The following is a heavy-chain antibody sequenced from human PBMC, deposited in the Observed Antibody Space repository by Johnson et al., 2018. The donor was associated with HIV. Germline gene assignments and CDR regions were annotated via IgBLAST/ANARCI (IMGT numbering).Heavy chain of an antibody. CDR3: ARDLRFNRTVQGRVIISGVFDM. V-gene: IGHV3-33*01. J-gene: IGHJ3*02. D-gene: IGHD3-10*01. CDR1: GFTFSSYG. CDR2: IRYDGSNK. Sequence: QMQLVESGGGVVQPGRSLRLSCAASGFTFSSYGMHWVRQAPGKGLEWVAFIRYDGSNKYYADSVKGRFTISRDNAKKSLYLQMNSLRAEDTAVYYCARDLRFNRTVQGRVIISGVFDMWGQGTVVHVSS.